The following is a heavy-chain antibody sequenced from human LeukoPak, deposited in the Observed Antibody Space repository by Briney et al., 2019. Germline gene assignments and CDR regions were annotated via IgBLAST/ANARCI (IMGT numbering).Heavy chain of an antibody. J-gene: IGHJ4*02. CDR3: ARGGYYDNSGSADY. V-gene: IGHV3-20*04. Sequence: GGSLRLSCAASGFTFDDYGMSWVRQAPGKGLEWVSGINWNGDSTGYADSVKGRFTISRDNAKNSLYVQMNSLRAEDTALYYCARGGYYDNSGSADYWGQGTLVTVSS. CDR2: INWNGDST. CDR1: GFTFDDYG. D-gene: IGHD3-22*01.